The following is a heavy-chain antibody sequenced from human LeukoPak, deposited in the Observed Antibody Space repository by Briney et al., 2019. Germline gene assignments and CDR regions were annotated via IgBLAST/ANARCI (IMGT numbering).Heavy chain of an antibody. V-gene: IGHV4-34*01. CDR2: INHSGST. CDR3: ASGYYYDSSGYSPEVYFDY. CDR1: GGSFSGYY. J-gene: IGHJ4*02. Sequence: PSETLSLTCAVYGGSFSGYYWSWIRQPPGKGLEWIGEINHSGSTNYNPSLKSRVTISVDTSKNQFSLKLSSVTAADTAVYYCASGYYYDSSGYSPEVYFDYWGQGTLVTVSS. D-gene: IGHD3-22*01.